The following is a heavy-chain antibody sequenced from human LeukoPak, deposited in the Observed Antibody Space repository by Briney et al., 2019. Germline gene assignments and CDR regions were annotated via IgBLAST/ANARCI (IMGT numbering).Heavy chain of an antibody. J-gene: IGHJ6*02. CDR3: ARDQGLIDPPPYGLDV. D-gene: IGHD3-16*01. CDR2: IIPILDIT. CDR1: GGTFDSYA. V-gene: IGHV1-69*04. Sequence: SVKVSCKASGGTFDSYALTWVRQAPGQALEWMGRIIPILDITIYAPKFQGRVTITADKSTSTAYIELSSLSSEDTAVYYCARDQGLIDPPPYGLDVWGQGTAVTVSS.